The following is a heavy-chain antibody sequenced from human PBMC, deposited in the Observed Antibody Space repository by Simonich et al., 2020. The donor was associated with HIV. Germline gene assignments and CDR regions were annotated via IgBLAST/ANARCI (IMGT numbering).Heavy chain of an antibody. J-gene: IGHJ4*02. CDR1: GFTFSSYA. Sequence: QVQLVESGGGVVQPGRSLRLSCAASGFTFSSYAMPWVRQAPGKGLEWVAGISYDGSNKYYGDSVKGRFTSSRDNSKNTLYLQMNSLRAEDTAVYYCASGGSISSVWADDYWGQGTLVTVSS. CDR2: ISYDGSNK. CDR3: ASGGSISSVWADDY. D-gene: IGHD3-16*01. V-gene: IGHV3-30*07.